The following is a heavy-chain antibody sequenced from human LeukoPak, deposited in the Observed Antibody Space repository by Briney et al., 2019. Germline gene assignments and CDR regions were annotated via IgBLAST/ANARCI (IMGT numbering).Heavy chain of an antibody. CDR2: INHSGST. Sequence: KASETLSLTCAVYGGSFSGYYWSWIRQPPGKGLEWIGEINHSGSTNYNPSLKSRVTISVDTSKNQFSLKLSSVTAADTAVYYCARSAWFDPWGQGTLATVSS. V-gene: IGHV4-34*01. CDR1: GGSFSGYY. J-gene: IGHJ5*02. CDR3: ARSAWFDP.